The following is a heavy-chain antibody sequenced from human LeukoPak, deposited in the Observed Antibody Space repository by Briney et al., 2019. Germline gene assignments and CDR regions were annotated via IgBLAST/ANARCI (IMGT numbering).Heavy chain of an antibody. D-gene: IGHD2-2*01. CDR3: ASSNKDCSSTSCYGVDY. CDR2: INHSGST. J-gene: IGHJ4*02. CDR1: GGSFSGYY. Sequence: SSETLSLTCAVYGGSFSGYYWSWIRQPPGKGLEWIGEINHSGSTNYNPSLKSRVTISVDTSKNQFSLKLSSVTAADTAVYYCASSNKDCSSTSCYGVDYWGQGTLVTVSS. V-gene: IGHV4-34*01.